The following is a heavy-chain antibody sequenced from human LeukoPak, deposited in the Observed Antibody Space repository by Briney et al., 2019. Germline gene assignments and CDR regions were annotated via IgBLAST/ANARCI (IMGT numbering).Heavy chain of an antibody. D-gene: IGHD3-22*01. V-gene: IGHV1-2*02. Sequence: GASVKVSCKPSGYTFIDHSPHWVRQAPGLRLESLGWSDRDSDDTNYPQKFQGRVTMSRETFSSTAYIELNRLRSDNTAVYYCARAGLNSYSSGYDFWRLGTLVTDSS. CDR1: GYTFIDHS. CDR3: ARAGLNSYSSGYDF. CDR2: SDRDSDDT. J-gene: IGHJ4*02.